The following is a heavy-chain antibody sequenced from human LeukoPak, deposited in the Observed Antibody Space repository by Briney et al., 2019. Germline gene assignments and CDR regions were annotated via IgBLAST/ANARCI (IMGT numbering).Heavy chain of an antibody. Sequence: GGSLRLSCSASGFTFSSYGMSWVRQAPGKGLEWVSAISGNGGSTYYADSVKGRFTISRDNSNNTLYLQMNSLRAEDTAVYYCAKVVVGTVKVVASSNFYYYYMDVWGKGTTVTISS. CDR3: AKVVVGTVKVVASSNFYYYYMDV. J-gene: IGHJ6*03. V-gene: IGHV3-23*01. CDR1: GFTFSSYG. D-gene: IGHD3-22*01. CDR2: ISGNGGST.